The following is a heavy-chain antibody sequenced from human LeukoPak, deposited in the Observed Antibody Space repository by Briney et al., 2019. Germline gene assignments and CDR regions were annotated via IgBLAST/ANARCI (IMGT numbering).Heavy chain of an antibody. V-gene: IGHV4-39*01. CDR2: IYYSGST. CDR1: GGSISSSSYY. D-gene: IGHD3-22*01. Sequence: PSETLSLTCTVSGGSISSSSYYWGWIRQPPGKGLEWIGSIYYSGSTYYNPSLKSQVTISVDTSKNQFPLKLSSVTAADTAVYYCARRPSAGYYDSSGYLDYWGQGTLVTVSS. J-gene: IGHJ4*02. CDR3: ARRPSAGYYDSSGYLDY.